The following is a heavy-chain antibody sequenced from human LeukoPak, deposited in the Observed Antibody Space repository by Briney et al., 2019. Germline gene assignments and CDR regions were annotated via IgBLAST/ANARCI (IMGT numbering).Heavy chain of an antibody. CDR1: GGSISSGGYY. Sequence: PSQTLSLTCTVSGGSISSGGYYWSWIRQHPGKGLEWIGYIYYSGSTYYNPPLKSRVTISVDTSKNQFSLKLSSVTAADTAVYYCARRTRYGSGSYSFDYWGQGTLVTVSS. CDR3: ARRTRYGSGSYSFDY. J-gene: IGHJ4*02. V-gene: IGHV4-31*03. CDR2: IYYSGST. D-gene: IGHD3-10*01.